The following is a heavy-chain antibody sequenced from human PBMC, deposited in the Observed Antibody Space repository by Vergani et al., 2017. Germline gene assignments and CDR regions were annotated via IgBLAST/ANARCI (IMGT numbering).Heavy chain of an antibody. V-gene: IGHV3-23*01. D-gene: IGHD5-12*01. CDR2: VSGSSATP. CDR3: TKGSRGYTGYFFDY. Sequence: EVQLLESGGGLVQPGGSLRLSCEASGFSFPGYAMSWVRQATGKGLEWVSSVSGSSATPYYADSVKGPFIISRDNSKNTLHLQMNSLRADDTAVYYCTKGSRGYTGYFFDYWGQGTLATVSS. CDR1: GFSFPGYA. J-gene: IGHJ4*02.